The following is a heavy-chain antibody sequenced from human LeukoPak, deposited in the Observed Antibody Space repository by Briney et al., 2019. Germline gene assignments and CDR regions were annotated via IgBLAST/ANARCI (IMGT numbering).Heavy chain of an antibody. Sequence: ASVKVSCKASGYIPKYDMHWVRQAPGQGLEWMGWINPNSGGTNYAQKFQGRVTMTRDTSISTAYMELSRLRSDDTAVYYCARDGYSGRFDPWGQGTLVTVSS. V-gene: IGHV1-2*02. CDR3: ARDGYSGRFDP. D-gene: IGHD5-12*01. CDR2: INPNSGGT. J-gene: IGHJ5*02. CDR1: GYIPKYD.